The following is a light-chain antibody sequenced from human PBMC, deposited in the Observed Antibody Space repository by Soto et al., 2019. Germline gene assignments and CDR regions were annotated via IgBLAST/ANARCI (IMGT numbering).Light chain of an antibody. CDR3: QQTYTTTIT. J-gene: IGKJ5*01. CDR2: AAS. V-gene: IGKV1-39*01. Sequence: DIPLTQSPSSLSASVGDRVPLTCRASQNINNYLAWYQKDTGKDPEILIYAASTLQSGVPSRFWGSVSGTEFNLTISSLRTEDWTTYEGQQTYTTTITFGPGTRLEIK. CDR1: QNINNY.